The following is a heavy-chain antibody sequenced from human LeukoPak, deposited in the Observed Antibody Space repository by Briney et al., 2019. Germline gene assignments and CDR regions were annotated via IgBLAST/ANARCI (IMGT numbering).Heavy chain of an antibody. CDR1: GFSFSSYW. CDR2: INTDGSST. V-gene: IGHV3-74*01. D-gene: IGHD1-26*01. J-gene: IGHJ4*02. CDR3: SRDGGHSGTYPEN. Sequence: GGSLRLFCAASGFSFSSYWMHWVRQAPGKGLVWVSRINTDGSSTIYADSVKGRFTISRDNAKNTLYLEMNSLRAEDTAVYYCSRDGGHSGTYPENWGQGTLVTVS.